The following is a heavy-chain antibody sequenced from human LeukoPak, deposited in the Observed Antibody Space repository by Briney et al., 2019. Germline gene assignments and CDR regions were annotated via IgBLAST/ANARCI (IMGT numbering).Heavy chain of an antibody. Sequence: GGSLRLSCAASGLMFSTSGMHWVRQAPGKGLEWVAFIQYDGSEIYYADSLKGRFTISRDNSKNTLYLQMNSLRAEDTAVFYCARESGAAKIGQMLNYWGRGTLVTVSS. CDR2: IQYDGSEI. V-gene: IGHV3-30*02. D-gene: IGHD3-10*02. CDR3: ARESGAAKIGQMLNY. CDR1: GLMFSTSG. J-gene: IGHJ4*02.